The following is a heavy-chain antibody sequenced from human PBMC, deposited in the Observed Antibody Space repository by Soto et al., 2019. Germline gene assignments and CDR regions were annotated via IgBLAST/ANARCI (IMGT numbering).Heavy chain of an antibody. D-gene: IGHD3-3*02. V-gene: IGHV1-69*01. CDR2: IIPIFGPA. CDR1: GGTVSNSA. J-gene: IGHJ4*02. Sequence: QVQLVQSGAEVKKPGSSVKVSCKASGGTVSNSAISWLRQAPGQGLEWMGGIIPIFGPATYSQKFQDRVTITADESTGTGYMELSSLTSEDTAVYFCGRGSIWTNVEYWGQGTLVTVSS. CDR3: GRGSIWTNVEY.